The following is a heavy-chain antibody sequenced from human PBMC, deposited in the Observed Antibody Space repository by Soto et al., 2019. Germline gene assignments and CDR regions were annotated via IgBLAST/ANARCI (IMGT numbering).Heavy chain of an antibody. CDR1: GYSFTIYW. V-gene: IGHV5-51*01. D-gene: IGHD3-22*01. CDR3: ARHGPRVYYDNSDYYYYGMDV. J-gene: IGHJ6*02. Sequence: GESLKISFKGSGYSFTIYWIGWVRQMPGKGLEWMGIIYPGDSDTRYSPSFQGQVTISADKSISTDYLQWSSLKASDTAMYYCARHGPRVYYDNSDYYYYGMDVWGQGTTVTVSS. CDR2: IYPGDSDT.